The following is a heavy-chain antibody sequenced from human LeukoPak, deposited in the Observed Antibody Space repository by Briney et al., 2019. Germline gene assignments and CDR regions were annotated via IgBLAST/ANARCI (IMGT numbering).Heavy chain of an antibody. V-gene: IGHV4-59*08. CDR2: IFCSGGT. CDR3: ARHVDY. CDR1: GTSISTNY. J-gene: IGHJ4*02. Sequence: SETLSLTCSVSGTSISTNYWSWIRRPPGKGLEWLGCIFCSGGTNYKPSLKSRITISVDTSKNQLSLRLSSVTAADTAVYYCARHVDYWGQGTLVTVSS.